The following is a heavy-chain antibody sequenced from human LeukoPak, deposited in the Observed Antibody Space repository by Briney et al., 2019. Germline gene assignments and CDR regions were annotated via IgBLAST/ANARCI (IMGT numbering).Heavy chain of an antibody. V-gene: IGHV4-39*07. J-gene: IGHJ4*02. CDR2: IYYSGST. CDR1: GGSISSSSYY. CDR3: ARTPGIAAADFDY. Sequence: PSETLSLTCTVSGGSISSSSYYWGWIRQPPGKGLEWIGSIYYSGSTYYNPSLKSRVTISVDTSKNQFSLKLSSVTAADTAVYYCARTPGIAAADFDYWGQGALVTVSS. D-gene: IGHD6-13*01.